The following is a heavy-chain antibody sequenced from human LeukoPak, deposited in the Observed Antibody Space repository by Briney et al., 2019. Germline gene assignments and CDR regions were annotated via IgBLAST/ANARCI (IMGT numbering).Heavy chain of an antibody. CDR2: INQDGSEK. D-gene: IGHD1-26*01. CDR1: GFSFSSYW. Sequence: GGSLRLSCAASGFSFSSYWMSWVRQAPGKGLEWVANINQDGSEKYYVDSVKGRFTISRDNAKNSLYLQINSLRAEDTAVYYCARLFTGSYFDYWGQGTLVTVSS. J-gene: IGHJ4*02. CDR3: ARLFTGSYFDY. V-gene: IGHV3-7*01.